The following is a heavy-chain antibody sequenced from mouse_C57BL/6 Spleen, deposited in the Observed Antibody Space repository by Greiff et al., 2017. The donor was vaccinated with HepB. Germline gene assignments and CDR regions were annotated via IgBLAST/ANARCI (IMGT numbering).Heavy chain of an antibody. J-gene: IGHJ4*01. D-gene: IGHD1-1*01. CDR1: GYAFSSSW. V-gene: IGHV1-82*01. CDR3: ARGVLRFYAMDY. CDR2: IYPGDGDT. Sequence: VQLQQSGPELVKPGASVKISCKASGYAFSSSWMNWVKQRPGKGLEWIGRIYPGDGDTNYNGKFKGKATLTADKSSSTAYMQLSSLTSEDSAVYVCARGVLRFYAMDYWGQGTSVTVSS.